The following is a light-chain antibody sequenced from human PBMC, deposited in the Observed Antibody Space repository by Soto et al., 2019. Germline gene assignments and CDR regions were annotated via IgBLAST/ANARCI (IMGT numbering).Light chain of an antibody. V-gene: IGKV1-5*03. Sequence: DVQRTECPSTLSATVGDRVTITCRASQSISSWLAWYQQKPGKAPKFLIYKTSNLESGVPSRFSGSGSGTEFTLTISSLQPDDFATYYCQYYNNYCWTFGQGTKVEIK. CDR1: QSISSW. CDR3: QYYNNYCWT. CDR2: KTS. J-gene: IGKJ1*01.